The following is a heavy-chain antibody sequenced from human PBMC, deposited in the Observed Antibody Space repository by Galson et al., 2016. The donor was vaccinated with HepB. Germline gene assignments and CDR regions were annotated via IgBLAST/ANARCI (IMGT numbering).Heavy chain of an antibody. J-gene: IGHJ4*02. CDR3: ARDGTDCGGDCLDY. D-gene: IGHD2-21*01. V-gene: IGHV3-21*06. CDR2: ISSSSNDI. Sequence: SLRLSCAASGFPLSGNVMNWVRQAPGKGLEWISFISSSSNDIYYADSVKGRFTISRDNAKNSVFLQMSSLRDEDTAVYYCARDGTDCGGDCLDYWGQGTLVTVSS. CDR1: GFPLSGNV.